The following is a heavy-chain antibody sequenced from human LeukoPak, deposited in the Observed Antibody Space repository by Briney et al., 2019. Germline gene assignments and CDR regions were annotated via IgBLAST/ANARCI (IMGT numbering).Heavy chain of an antibody. CDR3: ARDGSEYCSSASCYAADY. V-gene: IGHV4-39*07. Sequence: SETLSLTCTVSGGSISSSSYYWGWIRQPPGKGLEWIGSIYYSGSTYYNPSLKSRVTISVDTSKNQFSLKLSSVTAADTAVYYCARDGSEYCSSASCYAADYWGQGTLVTVSS. J-gene: IGHJ4*02. D-gene: IGHD2-2*01. CDR1: GGSISSSSYY. CDR2: IYYSGST.